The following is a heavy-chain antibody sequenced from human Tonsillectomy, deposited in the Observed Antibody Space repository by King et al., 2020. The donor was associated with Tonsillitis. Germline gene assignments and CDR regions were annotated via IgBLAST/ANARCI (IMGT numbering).Heavy chain of an antibody. CDR1: GFTFGDFG. CDR2: IRSKVFGGTT. Sequence: VQLVESGGGLVQPGRSLRLSCATFGFTFGDFGMSWFRQAPGKGLEWVSLIRSKVFGGTTEYAASVKGRFTISRDDSKSIAYLQMDSLKTEDTAVYFCARHDFGNNPYWFDHWGQGTLVSVSS. V-gene: IGHV3-49*03. CDR3: ARHDFGNNPYWFDH. J-gene: IGHJ5*02. D-gene: IGHD4/OR15-4a*01.